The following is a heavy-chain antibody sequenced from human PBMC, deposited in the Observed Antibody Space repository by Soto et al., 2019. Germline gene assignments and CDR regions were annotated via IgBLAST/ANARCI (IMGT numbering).Heavy chain of an antibody. J-gene: IGHJ4*02. CDR1: GFTFSSYA. Sequence: SGGSLRLSCAASGFTFSSYAMNWVRQAPGKGLEWVSVISGSGDSTYYADSVKGRFNISRDNSKNTLYLQMNSLRTEDTAVYYCARRGPGTYFDYWGQGTLVTVSS. D-gene: IGHD6-13*01. CDR2: ISGSGDST. V-gene: IGHV3-23*01. CDR3: ARRGPGTYFDY.